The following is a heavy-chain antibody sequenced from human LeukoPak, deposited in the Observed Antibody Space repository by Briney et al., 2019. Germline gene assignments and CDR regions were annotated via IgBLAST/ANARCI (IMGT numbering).Heavy chain of an antibody. CDR3: ARGKDIVVVPAAAPFDI. CDR1: GYTFTSYY. V-gene: IGHV1-46*01. Sequence: RASVKVSCKASGYTFTSYYMHWVRQAPGQGLEWMGIINPSGGSTSYAQKFQGRVTMTRDTSTSTVYMELSSLRSEDTAVYYCARGKDIVVVPAAAPFDIWGQGTMVTVSS. D-gene: IGHD2-2*01. J-gene: IGHJ3*02. CDR2: INPSGGST.